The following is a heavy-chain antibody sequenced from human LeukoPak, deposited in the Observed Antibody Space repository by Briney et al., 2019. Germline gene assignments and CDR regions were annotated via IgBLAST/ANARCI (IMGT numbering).Heavy chain of an antibody. Sequence: GESLKISCKGSGYSFTSYWIGWVRQMPGKGLEWMGIIYPGDSDTRYSPSFQGQVTISADKSISTAYLQWSSLKASDTAMYYCARSYDSSGYNFVRLYYFDYWGQGTLVTVSS. D-gene: IGHD3-22*01. CDR3: ARSYDSSGYNFVRLYYFDY. CDR2: IYPGDSDT. V-gene: IGHV5-51*01. J-gene: IGHJ4*02. CDR1: GYSFTSYW.